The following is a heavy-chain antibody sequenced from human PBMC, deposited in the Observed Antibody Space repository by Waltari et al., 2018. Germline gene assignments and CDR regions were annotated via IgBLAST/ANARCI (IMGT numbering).Heavy chain of an antibody. CDR2: IYTSGVT. Sequence: QVQLQESGPGLVKPSQTLSLTCTVSGGSISSGSYYWSWIRQPAGKGLEWIGYIYTSGVTNYNPARKNRVTISVDTSKNQFSLKLSSVTAADTAVYYCARDVGDCSGGSCYVDYWGQGTLVTASA. V-gene: IGHV4-61*09. CDR3: ARDVGDCSGGSCYVDY. CDR1: GGSISSGSYY. J-gene: IGHJ4*02. D-gene: IGHD2-15*01.